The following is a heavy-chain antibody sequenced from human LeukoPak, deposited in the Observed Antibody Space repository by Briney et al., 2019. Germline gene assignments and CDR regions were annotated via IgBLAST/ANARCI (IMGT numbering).Heavy chain of an antibody. CDR1: GDSISSSSYY. CDR2: IHYTGST. J-gene: IGHJ4*02. Sequence: SETLSLTCTVSGDSISSSSYYWVWLRQPPGKGLEWIAAIHYTGSTYYNPSLKSRVTISVDTSKNQFSLKLSSVTAADTAMYYCARYWGPYDNSGAYFDYWGQGTLVTVSS. V-gene: IGHV4-39*01. D-gene: IGHD3-22*01. CDR3: ARYWGPYDNSGAYFDY.